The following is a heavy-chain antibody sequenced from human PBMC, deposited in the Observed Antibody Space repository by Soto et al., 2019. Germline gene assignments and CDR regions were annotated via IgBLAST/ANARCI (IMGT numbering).Heavy chain of an antibody. J-gene: IGHJ1*01. Sequence: LRLSCSASGFTFDDYAMHWVRQVPGKGLEWVSGINWNSGSIGYGDSVKGRFAISRDNAKNSLHLQMNSLSAEDTAFYYCVKDESINWYSGHFRHWGQGTLVTVSS. D-gene: IGHD6-13*01. V-gene: IGHV3-9*01. CDR2: INWNSGSI. CDR3: VKDESINWYSGHFRH. CDR1: GFTFDDYA.